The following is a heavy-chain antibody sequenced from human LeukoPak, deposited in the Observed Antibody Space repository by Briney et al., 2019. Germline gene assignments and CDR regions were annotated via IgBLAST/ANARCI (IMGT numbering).Heavy chain of an antibody. CDR1: GFTLSSYA. D-gene: IGHD1-26*01. CDR2: IGDSGGST. V-gene: IGHV3-23*01. Sequence: GGSLRLSCAASGFTLSSYAMSWVRQAPGKGLEWVSDIGDSGGSTYYVDSVKGRFTISRDNSRNTLYLQMNSLRAEDTAMYYCAKRKSSGTYLGFDYWGQGTLVTVSS. J-gene: IGHJ4*02. CDR3: AKRKSSGTYLGFDY.